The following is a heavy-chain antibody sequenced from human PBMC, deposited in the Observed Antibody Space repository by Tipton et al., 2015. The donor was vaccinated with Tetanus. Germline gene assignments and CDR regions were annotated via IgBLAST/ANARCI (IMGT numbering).Heavy chain of an antibody. CDR3: ASLPKHWLAPRGAP. CDR2: INHRGGT. J-gene: IGHJ5*02. Sequence: TLSLTCGVSGGSFSGNYWSWIRQPPGKGLEWIGEINHRGGTMYNPSLKSRVTISGDTSKNQFSLNLTSVTAADTAVYYCASLPKHWLAPRGAPWGQGTLVTVPS. D-gene: IGHD6-19*01. CDR1: GGSFSGNY. V-gene: IGHV4-34*01.